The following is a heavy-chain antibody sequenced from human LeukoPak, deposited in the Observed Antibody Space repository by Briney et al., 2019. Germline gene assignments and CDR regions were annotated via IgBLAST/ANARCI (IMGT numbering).Heavy chain of an antibody. J-gene: IGHJ4*02. CDR1: GFTFSSYE. D-gene: IGHD3-9*01. Sequence: GGSLRLSCAASGFTFSSYEMNWVRQAPGKGLEWVSYISSSGSTIYYADSVKGRFTISRDNAKNSLYLQMNSLRAEDTAVYYCARDNGDILDSEVDYWGQGTLVTVSS. CDR2: ISSSGSTI. V-gene: IGHV3-48*03. CDR3: ARDNGDILDSEVDY.